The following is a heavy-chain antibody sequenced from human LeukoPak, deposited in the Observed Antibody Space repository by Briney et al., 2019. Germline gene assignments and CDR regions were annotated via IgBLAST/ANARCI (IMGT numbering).Heavy chain of an antibody. V-gene: IGHV3-7*01. CDR1: GFTFSSYA. CDR2: IKQDGSEK. Sequence: GGSLRLSCAASGFTFSSYAMHWVRQAPGKGLEWVANIKQDGSEKYYVDSVKGRFTISRDNAKNSLYLQMNSLRAEDTAVYYCARGYDSSGNWGQGTLVTVSS. CDR3: ARGYDSSGN. D-gene: IGHD3-22*01. J-gene: IGHJ4*02.